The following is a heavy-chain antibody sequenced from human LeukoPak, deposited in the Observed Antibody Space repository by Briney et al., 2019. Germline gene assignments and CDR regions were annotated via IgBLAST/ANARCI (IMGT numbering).Heavy chain of an antibody. CDR1: GFTFSSYA. CDR3: ARAAYDSNGYTANHDY. Sequence: GGSLRLSCAASGFTFSSYAMSWVRQAPGKGLEWVSAISGSGGSTYYADSVKGRFTISRDNSKNTLHLEMNNLKAEDTAVYFCARAAYDSNGYTANHDYWGQGTLVTVSS. D-gene: IGHD3-22*01. V-gene: IGHV3-23*01. CDR2: ISGSGGST. J-gene: IGHJ4*02.